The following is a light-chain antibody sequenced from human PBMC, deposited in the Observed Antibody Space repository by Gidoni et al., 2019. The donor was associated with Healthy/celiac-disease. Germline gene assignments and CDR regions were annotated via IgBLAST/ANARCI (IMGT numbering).Light chain of an antibody. CDR2: DAS. V-gene: IGKV1-5*01. CDR3: QQYNSYSQT. Sequence: DIQMTKSPSTLSASVGDRVTITCRASQSISSWLAWYQQKPGKAPKLLIYDASSLESGVPSRFSGSGSGTEFTLTISSLQPDDFATYYCQQYNSYSQTFGQXTKVEIK. CDR1: QSISSW. J-gene: IGKJ1*01.